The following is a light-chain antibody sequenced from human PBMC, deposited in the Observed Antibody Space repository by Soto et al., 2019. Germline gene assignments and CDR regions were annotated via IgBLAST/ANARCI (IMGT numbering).Light chain of an antibody. Sequence: SYELTQPPSVSVAPGQTARIACGGDNIVSKSVQWYQQKPGQAPVLVIYDDSDRPPGIPERFSGSNSVNTATLTLSRVEAGDEADYYCQVWDSNSDHYVFGTGTKLTVL. CDR3: QVWDSNSDHYV. J-gene: IGLJ1*01. CDR2: DDS. CDR1: NIVSKS. V-gene: IGLV3-21*02.